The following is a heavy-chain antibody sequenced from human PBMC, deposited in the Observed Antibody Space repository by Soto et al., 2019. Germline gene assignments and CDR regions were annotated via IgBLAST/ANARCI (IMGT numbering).Heavy chain of an antibody. CDR1: GGSISSGGYS. CDR3: SRVPGDFWSGQYNWFDP. D-gene: IGHD3-3*01. Sequence: SETLSLTCAVSGGSISSGGYSWGWIRQPPGKGMEWIGYIYHSGSTYYNPSLKSRVTMSVDRSKNQFSLKLSSVTAADTAVYYCSRVPGDFWSGQYNWFDPWGQGILVTVSS. CDR2: IYHSGST. J-gene: IGHJ5*02. V-gene: IGHV4-30-2*01.